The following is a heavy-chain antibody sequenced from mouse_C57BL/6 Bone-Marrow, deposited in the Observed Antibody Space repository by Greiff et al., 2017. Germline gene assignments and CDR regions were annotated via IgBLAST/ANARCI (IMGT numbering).Heavy chain of an antibody. CDR2: ISDGGSYT. V-gene: IGHV5-4*01. CDR1: GFTFSSYA. Sequence: EVHLVESGGGLVKPGGSLKLSCAASGFTFSSYAMSWVRQTPEKRLEWVATISDGGSYTYYPDNVKGRFTLSRDNAKNNLYLHMSHLKSEDTALFYCARDLGPFDYWGQGTTLTVSS. CDR3: ARDLGPFDY. D-gene: IGHD4-1*01. J-gene: IGHJ2*01.